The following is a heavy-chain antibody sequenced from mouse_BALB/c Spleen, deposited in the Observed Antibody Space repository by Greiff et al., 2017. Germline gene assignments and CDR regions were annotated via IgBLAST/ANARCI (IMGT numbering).Heavy chain of an antibody. CDR1: GYSITSGYY. V-gene: IGHV3-6*02. CDR2: ISYDGSN. J-gene: IGHJ2*01. Sequence: DVQLQESGPGLVKPSQSLSLTCSVTGYSITSGYYWNWIRQFPGNKLEWMGYISYDGSNNYNPSLKNRISITRDTSKNQFFLKLNSVTTEDTATYYCARDQVNWHFDYWGQGTTLTVSS. CDR3: ARDQVNWHFDY. D-gene: IGHD4-1*02.